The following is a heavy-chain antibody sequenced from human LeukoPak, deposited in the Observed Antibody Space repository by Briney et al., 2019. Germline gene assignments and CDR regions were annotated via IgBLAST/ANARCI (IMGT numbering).Heavy chain of an antibody. V-gene: IGHV4-59*01. Sequence: SETLSLTCNVSGGSISGYYWGWIRQPPGKGLEWIGYIFYTVIANYNPSLKSRITISVYTSKNQFSLKLSSVPAADTAVYYCARWFSGLYHWFDPWGQGTLVPVS. CDR2: IFYTVIA. CDR1: GGSISGYY. J-gene: IGHJ5*02. CDR3: ARWFSGLYHWFDP. D-gene: IGHD3-16*01.